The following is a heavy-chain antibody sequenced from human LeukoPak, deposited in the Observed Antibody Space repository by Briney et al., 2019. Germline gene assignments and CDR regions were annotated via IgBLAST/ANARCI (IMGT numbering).Heavy chain of an antibody. CDR1: GGSIRSGDYY. CDR2: IYYSGST. CDR3: ARDRSGYNGMDV. J-gene: IGHJ6*02. Sequence: SETLSLTCTVSGGSIRSGDYYWSWIRQPPGKGLEWIGYIYYSGSTYYNPSLESRLTISVDTSKTHFSLRLSSVTAADTAVYYCARDRSGYNGMDVWGQGTTVTASS. V-gene: IGHV4-30-4*01. D-gene: IGHD3-3*01.